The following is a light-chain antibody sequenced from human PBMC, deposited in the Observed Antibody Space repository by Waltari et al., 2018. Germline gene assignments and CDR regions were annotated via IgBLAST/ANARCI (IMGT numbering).Light chain of an antibody. CDR2: SAS. V-gene: IGKV4-1*01. J-gene: IGKJ4*01. CDR1: PSVLYSNNNKNY. CDR3: QQYYSTPLT. Sequence: DIVMTQSPDSLALYLGETATVTCKSSPSVLYSNNNKNYLAWYQQKPGQPPELLIHSASSRESGVPDRFSGSGSGTDFTLTISSLQAEDVAVYYCQQYYSTPLTFGGGTKVEIK.